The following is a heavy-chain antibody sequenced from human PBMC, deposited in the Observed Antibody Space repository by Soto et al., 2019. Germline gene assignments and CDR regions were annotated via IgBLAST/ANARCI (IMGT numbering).Heavy chain of an antibody. CDR1: GFTFSSYA. D-gene: IGHD2-21*02. V-gene: IGHV3-23*01. J-gene: IGHJ4*02. CDR2: ISGSGGST. CDR3: AKGLAYCGGDCTTDIDY. Sequence: GGSLRLSCAASGFTFSSYAMSWVRQAPGKGLEWVSAISGSGGSTYYAHSVKGRFTISRDNSKNTLYLQMNSLRAEDTAVYYCAKGLAYCGGDCTTDIDYWGQGTLVTVSS.